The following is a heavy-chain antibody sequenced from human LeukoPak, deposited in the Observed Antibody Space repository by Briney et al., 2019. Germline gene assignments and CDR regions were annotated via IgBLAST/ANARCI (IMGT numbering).Heavy chain of an antibody. J-gene: IGHJ4*02. Sequence: SETLSLTCTVSGGSISSSSYYWGWIRQPPGEGLEWIGSIYYSGKTYYSPSLKSRVTTSVDTSKNQFSLKLSSVAAADTAVYYCARGLVGAHLGSYDYWGQGTLVTVSS. V-gene: IGHV4-39*07. CDR3: ARGLVGAHLGSYDY. CDR1: GGSISSSSYY. D-gene: IGHD1-26*01. CDR2: IYYSGKT.